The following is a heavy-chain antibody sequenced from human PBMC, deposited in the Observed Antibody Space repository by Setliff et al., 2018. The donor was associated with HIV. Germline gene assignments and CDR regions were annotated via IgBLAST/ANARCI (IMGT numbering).Heavy chain of an antibody. CDR1: GGSISSGYYY. Sequence: KPSETLSLTCTVSGGSISSGYYYWSWIRQHPGKGLEWIGYIYYSGNPFYNPSLRSRVTISLDTSKNQFSLRLRSVTATDTAVYYCARHLWFYYVAESYGYFDYWGQGSRVTVSS. CDR3: ARHLWFYYVAESYGYFDY. V-gene: IGHV4-31*03. D-gene: IGHD3-10*01. CDR2: IYYSGNP. J-gene: IGHJ4*02.